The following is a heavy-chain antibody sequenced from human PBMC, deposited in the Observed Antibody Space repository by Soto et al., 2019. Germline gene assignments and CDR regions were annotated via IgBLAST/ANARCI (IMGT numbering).Heavy chain of an antibody. CDR2: IYDSGSS. CDR3: ARAQPFEFHNWFDP. D-gene: IGHD3-10*01. Sequence: QVQLQESGPGLVKSSETLSLTCTVTGGSISSYYWSWIRRPPGRGLEWIGHIYDSGSSNYNLSLESRVTISLDTSTNQFSLKFSSVTAADTAVYYCARAQPFEFHNWFDPWGQGTLVSVSA. V-gene: IGHV4-59*13. J-gene: IGHJ5*02. CDR1: GGSISSYY.